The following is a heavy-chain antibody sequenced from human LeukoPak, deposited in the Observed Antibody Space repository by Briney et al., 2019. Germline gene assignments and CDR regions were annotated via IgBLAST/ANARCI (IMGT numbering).Heavy chain of an antibody. J-gene: IGHJ4*02. D-gene: IGHD3-9*01. Sequence: ASVKVSCKASGGTFSSYAISLVRQAPGQGLEWMGRIIPILGIANYAQKFQGRVTITADKSTSTAYMELRSLRSDDTAVYYCARDPAIYDILTGYSFDYWGQGTLVTVSS. CDR3: ARDPAIYDILTGYSFDY. CDR1: GGTFSSYA. V-gene: IGHV1-69*04. CDR2: IIPILGIA.